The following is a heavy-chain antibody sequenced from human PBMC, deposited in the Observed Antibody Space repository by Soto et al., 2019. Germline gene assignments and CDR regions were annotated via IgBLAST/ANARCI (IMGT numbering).Heavy chain of an antibody. CDR1: GFSFSTSGVG. CDR2: VYWNDDR. D-gene: IGHD3-10*01. J-gene: IGHJ5*02. CDR3: VSGSFPNWFDP. V-gene: IGHV2-5*01. Sequence: SGPTLVNPTQTLTLTCTFSGFSFSTSGVGVGWIRQPPGKALEWLALVYWNDDRRYSPSLKSRLTITKDTSKNQVFLTMTNMDPVDTATYYCVSGSFPNWFDPWGPGTLVSVS.